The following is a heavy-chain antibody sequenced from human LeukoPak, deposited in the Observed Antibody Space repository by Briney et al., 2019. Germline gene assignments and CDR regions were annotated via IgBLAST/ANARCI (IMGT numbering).Heavy chain of an antibody. CDR1: GYTFTDYY. CDR2: VDPEDGET. CDR3: ATTSSSGTQH. D-gene: IGHD6-13*01. V-gene: IGHV1-69-2*01. J-gene: IGHJ1*01. Sequence: ASVKVSCKVSGYTFTDYYMHWVQQAPGKGLEWMGLVDPEDGETIYAEKFQGRVTITADTSTDTAYMELSSLRSEDTDVYYCATTSSSGTQHWGQGTLVTVSS.